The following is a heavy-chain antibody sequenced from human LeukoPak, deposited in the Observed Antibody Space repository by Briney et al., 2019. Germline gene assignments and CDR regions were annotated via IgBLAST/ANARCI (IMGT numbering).Heavy chain of an antibody. V-gene: IGHV4-59*12. CDR2: IYYSGST. D-gene: IGHD3-10*01. CDR1: GGSISSYY. J-gene: IGHJ4*02. CDR3: ARLRITMVRGVLGHRARDY. Sequence: PSETLSLTCTVSGGSISSYYWSWIRQPPGKGLEWIGYIYYSGSTNYNPSLKSRVTISVDTSKNQFSLKLSSVTAADTAVYYCARLRITMVRGVLGHRARDYWGQGALVTVSS.